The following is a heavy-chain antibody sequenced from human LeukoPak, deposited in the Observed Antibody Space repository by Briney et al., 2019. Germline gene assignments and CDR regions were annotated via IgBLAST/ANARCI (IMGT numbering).Heavy chain of an antibody. CDR3: ARVMTDFDGSGHDIQRGAFDI. J-gene: IGHJ3*02. CDR2: ISYDGRYQ. V-gene: IGHV3-30*04. CDR1: GFTFNRYR. D-gene: IGHD3-22*01. Sequence: GGSLRLSCAASGFTFNRYRLHWVRQAPGKGLEWVAVISYDGRYQFYADSVKGRFTVSRDNSKNTLSLQMNSLRAEDTAVYHCARVMTDFDGSGHDIQRGAFDIWGQGTMVTVS.